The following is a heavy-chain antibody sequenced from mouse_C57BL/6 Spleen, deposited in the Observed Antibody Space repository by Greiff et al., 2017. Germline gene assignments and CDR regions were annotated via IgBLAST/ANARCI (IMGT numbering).Heavy chain of an antibody. CDR2: IYPGAGDT. V-gene: IGHV1-82*01. J-gene: IGHJ4*01. CDR3: ARKDEVSMDY. Sequence: VQLQQSGPELVKPGASVKISCKASGYAFSSSWMNWVKQRPGKGLEWIGRIYPGAGDTNYNGKFKGKATLTADKSSSTAYMQLSSLTSEDSAVYFCARKDEVSMDYWGQGTSVTVSS. CDR1: GYAFSSSW.